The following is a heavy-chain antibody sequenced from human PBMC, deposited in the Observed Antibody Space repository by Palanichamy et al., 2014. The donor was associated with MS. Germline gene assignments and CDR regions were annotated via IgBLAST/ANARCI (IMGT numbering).Heavy chain of an antibody. V-gene: IGHV4-39*01. CDR2: IYNSGSTST. J-gene: IGHJ3*02. CDR1: SSTYY. D-gene: IGHD2-21*01. CDR3: ARRPLPRNVVVAVRGYNDAFDI. Sequence: SSTYYWGWIRQPPGKGLEWIANIYNSGSTSTYYNPSLRSRVTISADTSKNQFYLDLDSVTAADTAVYYCARRPLPRNVVVAVRGYNDAFDIWGQGTMVTVSS.